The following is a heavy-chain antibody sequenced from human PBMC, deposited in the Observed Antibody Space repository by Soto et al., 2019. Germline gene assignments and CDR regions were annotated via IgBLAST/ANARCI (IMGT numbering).Heavy chain of an antibody. CDR1: GGSISSGGYS. CDR3: AGVRAAAADNWFDP. J-gene: IGHJ5*02. D-gene: IGHD6-13*01. Sequence: SETLSLTCAVSGGSISSGGYSWSWIRQPPGKGLEWIGYIYHSGSTYYNPSLKSRVTISVDRSKNQFSLKLSSVTAADTAVYYCAGVRAAAADNWFDPWGQGTLVTVSS. CDR2: IYHSGST. V-gene: IGHV4-30-2*01.